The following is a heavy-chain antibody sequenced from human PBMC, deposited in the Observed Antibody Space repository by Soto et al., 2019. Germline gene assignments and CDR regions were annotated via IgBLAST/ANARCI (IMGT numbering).Heavy chain of an antibody. CDR3: AKLGVAGTDFDY. Sequence: GGSLRLSCAASGFTFSSYGMHWVRQAPGKGLEWVAVISYDGSNKYYADSVKGRFTISRDNSKNTLYLQMNSLRAEDTAVYYCAKLGVAGTDFDYWGRGTLVTVSS. J-gene: IGHJ4*02. D-gene: IGHD6-19*01. CDR2: ISYDGSNK. V-gene: IGHV3-30*18. CDR1: GFTFSSYG.